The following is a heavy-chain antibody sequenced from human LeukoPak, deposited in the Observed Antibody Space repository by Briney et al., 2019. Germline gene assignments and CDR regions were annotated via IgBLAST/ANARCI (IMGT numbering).Heavy chain of an antibody. Sequence: PGGSLRLSCAASGFTFSDYDMHWVRQPTGKGLEWAAAIGTAGDTYYTGSVKGRFTISRENAKNSLYLQMNSLRAVDTAVYYCARVAKERVGGVYYFDYWGQGTLVTVSS. V-gene: IGHV3-13*01. CDR1: GFTFSDYD. D-gene: IGHD1-1*01. CDR3: ARVAKERVGGVYYFDY. J-gene: IGHJ4*02. CDR2: IGTAGDT.